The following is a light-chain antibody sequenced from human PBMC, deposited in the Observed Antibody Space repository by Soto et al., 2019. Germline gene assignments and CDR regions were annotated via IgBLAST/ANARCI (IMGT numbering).Light chain of an antibody. V-gene: IGKV3-20*01. J-gene: IGKJ1*01. CDR3: QQYGSSPKT. CDR2: GAS. Sequence: EIVLTQSPGTLSLSPGERATLSCRASQSVSSSYLAWYQQKPGRAPRLLISGASSRATGIPDRFSGSGSGTDVTRTISRLAHEAFAVYYCQQYGSSPKTFGQGTNVEIK. CDR1: QSVSSSY.